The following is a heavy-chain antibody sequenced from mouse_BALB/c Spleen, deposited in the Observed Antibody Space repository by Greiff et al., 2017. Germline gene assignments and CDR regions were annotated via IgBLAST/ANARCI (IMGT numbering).Heavy chain of an antibody. J-gene: IGHJ4*01. CDR2: IYPSDSYT. Sequence: VQLQQPGAELVRPGASVKLSCTASGYTFTSYWINWVKQRPGQGLEWIGNIYPSDSYTNYNQKFKDKATLTVDKSSSTAYMQLSSPTSEDSAVYYCTREDYAMDDWGKGTSVTVAA. CDR1: GYTFTSYW. V-gene: IGHV1-69*02. CDR3: TREDYAMDD.